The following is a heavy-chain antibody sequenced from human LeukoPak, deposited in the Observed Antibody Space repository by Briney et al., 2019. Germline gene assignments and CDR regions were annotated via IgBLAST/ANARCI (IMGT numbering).Heavy chain of an antibody. CDR1: GGSFSGYY. CDR3: ARHVRVVLMVYATIEWFDP. Sequence: PSETLSLTCAVYGGSFSGYYWSWIRQPPGKGLEWIGEINHSGSTNYNPSLKSRVTISVDTSKNQFSLKLSSVTAADTAVYYCARHVRVVLMVYATIEWFDPWGQGTLVTVSS. CDR2: INHSGST. J-gene: IGHJ5*02. D-gene: IGHD2-8*01. V-gene: IGHV4-34*01.